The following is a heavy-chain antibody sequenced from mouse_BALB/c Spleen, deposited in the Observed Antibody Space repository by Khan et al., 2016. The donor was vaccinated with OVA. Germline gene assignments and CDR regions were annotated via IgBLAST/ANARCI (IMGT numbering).Heavy chain of an antibody. CDR3: ATLYGNPFAY. CDR1: GFNIKDTY. J-gene: IGHJ3*01. CDR2: VDTPNDYS. Sequence: VQLMESGAELVKPGASVKLSCSASGFNIKDTYIYWVKQTPEQGLEWIGRVDTPNDYSKYGPNFQDQVTLTADKSSNTVYLQLSSLTSEDTAVYYFATLYGNPFAYWGQGTLVSVSA. D-gene: IGHD2-1*01. V-gene: IGHV14-3*02.